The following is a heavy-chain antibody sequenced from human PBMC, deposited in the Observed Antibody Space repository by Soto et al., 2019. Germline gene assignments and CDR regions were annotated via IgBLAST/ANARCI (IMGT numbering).Heavy chain of an antibody. CDR1: GYIFTSYA. D-gene: IGHD5-12*01. CDR3: AGGGYSGYYYYGMDV. V-gene: IGHV1-3*01. J-gene: IGHJ6*02. Sequence: GASVKVSCKTSGYIFTSYAMHWVRQAPGQRLEWMGWINAGNGDTKYSQKFQGRVTITRDTSANTAFMELSSLRSEDTAVYYCAGGGYSGYYYYGMDVWGQGTTVTVSS. CDR2: INAGNGDT.